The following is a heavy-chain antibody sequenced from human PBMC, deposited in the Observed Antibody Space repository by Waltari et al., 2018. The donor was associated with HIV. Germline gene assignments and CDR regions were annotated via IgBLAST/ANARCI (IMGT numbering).Heavy chain of an antibody. CDR3: ASSIAARPGDY. J-gene: IGHJ4*02. D-gene: IGHD6-6*01. CDR2: INHSGST. CDR1: GGSFSGYY. V-gene: IGHV4-34*01. Sequence: QVQLQQWGAGLLKPSETLSLTCAVYGGSFSGYYCSWIRQPPGKGLEWIGEINHSGSTNYNPSLKSRVTISVDTSKNQFSLKLSSVTAADTAVYYCASSIAARPGDYWGQGTLVTVSS.